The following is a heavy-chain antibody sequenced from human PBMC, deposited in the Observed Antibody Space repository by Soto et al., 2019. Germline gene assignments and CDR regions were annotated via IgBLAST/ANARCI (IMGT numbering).Heavy chain of an antibody. J-gene: IGHJ5*02. CDR1: GGSISSSNW. V-gene: IGHV4-4*02. Sequence: SETLSLTCAVSGGSISSSNWWRWVRQPPGRGLEWIGEIYHSGSTNYSPSLKSRGTISVDKSKNQFSLKLSSVTAADTAVYYCATTNYYGSGSFWFDPWGQGTLVTVSS. D-gene: IGHD3-10*01. CDR2: IYHSGST. CDR3: ATTNYYGSGSFWFDP.